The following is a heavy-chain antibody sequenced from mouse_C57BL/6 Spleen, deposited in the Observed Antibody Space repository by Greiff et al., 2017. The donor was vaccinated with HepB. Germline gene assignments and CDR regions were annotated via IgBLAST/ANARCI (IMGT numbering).Heavy chain of an antibody. CDR1: GYSFTDYN. V-gene: IGHV1-39*01. CDR3: ASSGDSNYAWFAY. D-gene: IGHD2-5*01. Sequence: VQLKESGPELVKPGASVKISCKASGYSFTDYNMNWVKQSNGKSLEWIGVINPNYGTTSYNQKFKGKATLTVDQSSSTAYMQLNSLTSEDSAVYYCASSGDSNYAWFAYWGQGTLVTVSA. J-gene: IGHJ3*01. CDR2: INPNYGTT.